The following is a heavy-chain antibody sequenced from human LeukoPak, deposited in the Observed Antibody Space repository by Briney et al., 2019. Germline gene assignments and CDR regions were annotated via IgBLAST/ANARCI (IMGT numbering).Heavy chain of an antibody. D-gene: IGHD3-10*01. CDR1: SGSISSNY. Sequence: SETLSLTCTVPSGSISSNYWSSIRHPPGKGLKWIWYIYYSGSTKYNPSIKSRVTISVDTPKNQFSLKVSSVTAADTAVYYCPRESGSGSPLYYFDYWGQGTLVTVSS. CDR3: PRESGSGSPLYYFDY. V-gene: IGHV4-59*01. J-gene: IGHJ4*02. CDR2: IYYSGST.